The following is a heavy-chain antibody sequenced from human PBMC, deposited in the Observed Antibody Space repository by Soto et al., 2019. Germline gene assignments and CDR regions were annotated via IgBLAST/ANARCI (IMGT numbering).Heavy chain of an antibody. Sequence: GASVKVSCKASGYTFTSYAMHWVRQAPGQRLEWMGWINAGNGNTKYSQKFQGRVTMTTDTSTSTAYMELWSLRFEDTAVYYCARGGTPIDYCGQGTLVTVSS. D-gene: IGHD3-16*01. V-gene: IGHV1-3*01. CDR3: ARGGTPIDY. CDR1: GYTFTSYA. J-gene: IGHJ4*02. CDR2: INAGNGNT.